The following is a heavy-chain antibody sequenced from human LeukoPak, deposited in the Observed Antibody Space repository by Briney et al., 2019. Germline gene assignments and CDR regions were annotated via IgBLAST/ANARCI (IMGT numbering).Heavy chain of an antibody. D-gene: IGHD6-19*01. J-gene: IGHJ4*02. CDR2: IYYSGST. Sequence: PSETLSLTCTVSGGSVSSGSYYWSWIRQPPGKGLEWIGYIYYSGSTTYNPSLKSRVTILVDSSKNQFSLKLSSVTAADTAVYYCARGSIVVAGDFDYWGQGTLVTVSS. V-gene: IGHV4-61*01. CDR1: GGSVSSGSYY. CDR3: ARGSIVVAGDFDY.